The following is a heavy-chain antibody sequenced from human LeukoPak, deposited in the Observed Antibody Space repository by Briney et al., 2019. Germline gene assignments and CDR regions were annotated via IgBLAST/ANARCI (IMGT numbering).Heavy chain of an antibody. CDR1: GGSISTYY. D-gene: IGHD6-19*01. CDR3: ARVPGGYEGVSSGWHRHFDY. V-gene: IGHV4-59*12. Sequence: SETLSLTCTVSGGSISTYYWTWIRQPPGKGLEWIGYIYHGGSTYYNPSLKSRVTISIDRSKNQFSLMLSSVTAADTAVYYCARVPGGYEGVSSGWHRHFDYWGQGILVTVSS. CDR2: IYHGGST. J-gene: IGHJ4*02.